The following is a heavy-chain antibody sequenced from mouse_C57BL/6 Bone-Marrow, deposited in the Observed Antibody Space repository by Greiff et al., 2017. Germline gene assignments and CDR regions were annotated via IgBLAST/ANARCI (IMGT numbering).Heavy chain of an antibody. V-gene: IGHV1-50*01. CDR1: GYTFTSYW. CDR2: IDPSDSYT. CDR3: ARGRAFYSNYDY. Sequence: VQLQQPGAELVKPGASVKLSCKASGYTFTSYWMQWVKQRPGQGLEWIGEIDPSDSYTNYNQKFKGKATLTVDTSSSTAYMQLSSLTSEDSAVYYCARGRAFYSNYDYWGQGTTLTVSS. D-gene: IGHD2-5*01. J-gene: IGHJ2*01.